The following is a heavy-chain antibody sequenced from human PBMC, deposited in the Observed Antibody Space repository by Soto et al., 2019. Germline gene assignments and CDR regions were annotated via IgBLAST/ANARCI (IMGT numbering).Heavy chain of an antibody. D-gene: IGHD6-19*01. Sequence: SVKVSCKASGGTFRSYAISWVRQAPGQGLEWMGGIIPIFGTANYAQKFQGRVTITADESTSTAYMELSSLRSEDTAVYYCARSGYSSAGYFDYWGQGTLVTVSS. CDR2: IIPIFGTA. CDR3: ARSGYSSAGYFDY. CDR1: GGTFRSYA. J-gene: IGHJ4*02. V-gene: IGHV1-69*13.